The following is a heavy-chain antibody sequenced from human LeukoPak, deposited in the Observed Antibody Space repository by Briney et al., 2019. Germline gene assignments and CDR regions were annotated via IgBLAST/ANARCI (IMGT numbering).Heavy chain of an antibody. Sequence: AGGSLRLSCAASGFTFSSYEMNWVRQAPGKGLEWVSYISSSGSTIYYADSVKGRFTISRGNAKNSLYLQMNSLRAEDTAVYYCARDSSPPYYYDSSGYPDYWGQGTLVTVSS. CDR2: ISSSGSTI. J-gene: IGHJ4*02. CDR1: GFTFSSYE. V-gene: IGHV3-48*03. D-gene: IGHD3-22*01. CDR3: ARDSSPPYYYDSSGYPDY.